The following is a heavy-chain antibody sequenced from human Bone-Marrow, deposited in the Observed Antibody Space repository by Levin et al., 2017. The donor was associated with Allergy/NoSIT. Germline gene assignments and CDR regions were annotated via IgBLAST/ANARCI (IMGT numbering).Heavy chain of an antibody. Sequence: RASVKVSCKASGYTFTSYAMNWVRQAPGQGLEWMGWINTNTGNPTYAQGFTGRFVFSLDTSVSTAYLQISSLKAEDTAVYYCANQLTYYYDSSGFGNGGMDVWGQGTTVTVSS. D-gene: IGHD3-22*01. J-gene: IGHJ6*02. CDR1: GYTFTSYA. CDR2: INTNTGNP. V-gene: IGHV7-4-1*02. CDR3: ANQLTYYYDSSGFGNGGMDV.